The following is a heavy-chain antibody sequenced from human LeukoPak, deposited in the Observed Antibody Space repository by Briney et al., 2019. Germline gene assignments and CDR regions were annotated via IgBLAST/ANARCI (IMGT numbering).Heavy chain of an antibody. D-gene: IGHD3-16*02. CDR1: GGSISSYY. J-gene: IGHJ6*03. V-gene: IGHV4-4*07. CDR2: IYTSGST. CDR3: ARDLGGLSDPHYYYYYVDV. Sequence: KPSETLSLTCTVSGGSISSYYWSWIRQPAGKGLEWIGRIYTSGSTNYNPSLKSRVTISVDKSKNQFSLKLSSVTAADTAVYYCARDLGGLSDPHYYYYYVDVWGKGTTVTVSS.